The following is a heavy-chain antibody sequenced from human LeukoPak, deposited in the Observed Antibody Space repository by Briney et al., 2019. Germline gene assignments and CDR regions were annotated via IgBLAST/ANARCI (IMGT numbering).Heavy chain of an antibody. D-gene: IGHD6-6*01. J-gene: IGHJ4*02. CDR2: ISWDGGST. Sequence: GGSLRLSCAASGFTFDDYTMHWVRHAPGKGLEWVSLISWDGGSTYYADSVKGRFTISRDNSKNSLYLQMNSLRTEDTALYYCAKEAARVAARLGVFDYWGQGTLVTVSS. CDR1: GFTFDDYT. V-gene: IGHV3-43*01. CDR3: AKEAARVAARLGVFDY.